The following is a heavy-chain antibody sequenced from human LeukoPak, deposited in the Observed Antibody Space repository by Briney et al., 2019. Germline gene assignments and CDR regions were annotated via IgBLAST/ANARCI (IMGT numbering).Heavy chain of an antibody. CDR3: ARDGQGSYGIDY. J-gene: IGHJ4*02. V-gene: IGHV3-33*01. Sequence: GGSLRLSCAASGFTFSSYGMHWVRQAPGMGLEWVAVIWYDGSNKYYADSVKGRFTISRDNSKNTLYLQMNSLRAEDTAVYYCARDGQGSYGIDYWGQGTLVTVSS. CDR1: GFTFSSYG. CDR2: IWYDGSNK. D-gene: IGHD1-26*01.